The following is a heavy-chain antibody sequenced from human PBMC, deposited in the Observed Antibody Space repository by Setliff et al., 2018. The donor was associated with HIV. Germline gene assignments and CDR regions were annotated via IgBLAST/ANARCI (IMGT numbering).Heavy chain of an antibody. J-gene: IGHJ6*03. CDR2: LYHGGRT. CDR1: GDSVIKNNFY. CDR3: VNSGYDGDYYYYYMDV. Sequence: PSETLSLTCSVSGDSVIKNNFYWGWIRQSPAKGLEWIGTLYHGGRTYYNPPLKSRVTIFVDTTKNEFPLNLRSVTAADTAVYFCVNSGYDGDYYYYYMDVWGRGTRVTVSS. D-gene: IGHD3-22*01. V-gene: IGHV4-39*01.